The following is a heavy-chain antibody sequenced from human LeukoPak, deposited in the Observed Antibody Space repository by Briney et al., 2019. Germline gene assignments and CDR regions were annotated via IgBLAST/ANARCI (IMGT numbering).Heavy chain of an antibody. V-gene: IGHV3-48*03. CDR1: GFTLSSYE. Sequence: GGSLRLSCAASGFTLSSYEMNWVRQAPGKGLEWVSYISSSGSTIYYADSVKGRFTISRDNAKNSLYLQMNSLRAEDTAVYYCARGTGYYSYFDYWGQGTLVTVSS. CDR3: ARGTGYYSYFDY. J-gene: IGHJ4*02. CDR2: ISSSGSTI. D-gene: IGHD3/OR15-3a*01.